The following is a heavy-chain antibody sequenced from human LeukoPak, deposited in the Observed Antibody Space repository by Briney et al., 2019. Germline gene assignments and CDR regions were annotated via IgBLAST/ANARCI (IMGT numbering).Heavy chain of an antibody. Sequence: AAVKVSCKASGYTLTSYGIRWVRQAPGQGLEWMGWISAYIGNTNYAHKLQARVTMTTDTSTSTAYMELRSLSSDDTAVYYCARDCLGGDIVVVPAAIFPWESWMGVSGFDPWGQGPLVTVTS. CDR1: GYTLTSYG. CDR2: ISAYIGNT. D-gene: IGHD2-2*01. J-gene: IGHJ5*02. V-gene: IGHV1-18*01. CDR3: ARDCLGGDIVVVPAAIFPWESWMGVSGFDP.